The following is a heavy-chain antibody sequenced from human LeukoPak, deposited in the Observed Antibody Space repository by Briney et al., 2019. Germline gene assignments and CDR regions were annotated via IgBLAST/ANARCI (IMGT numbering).Heavy chain of an antibody. Sequence: SETLSLTCAVYGESLNSYYWSWIRQPPGKGLEWIGYIYYSGSTNYNPSFKSRVTISVDTSKNQFSLKLSSVTAADTAVYYCAREVAGTDYFDYWGQGTLVTVSS. V-gene: IGHV4-59*12. CDR2: IYYSGST. CDR1: GESLNSYY. J-gene: IGHJ4*02. CDR3: AREVAGTDYFDY. D-gene: IGHD6-19*01.